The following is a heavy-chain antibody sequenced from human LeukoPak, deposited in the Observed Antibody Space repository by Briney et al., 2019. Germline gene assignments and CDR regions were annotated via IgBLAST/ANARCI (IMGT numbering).Heavy chain of an antibody. CDR2: ISYDGSNK. CDR3: AKAFREAGLGY. J-gene: IGHJ4*02. Sequence: GGSLRLSCAASGFTFSSYAMHWVRQAPGKGLEWVAVISYDGSNKYYADSVKGRFTISRDNSKNTLYLQMNSLRAEDTAVYYCAKAFREAGLGYWGQGTLVTVSS. V-gene: IGHV3-30*04. CDR1: GFTFSSYA. D-gene: IGHD6-19*01.